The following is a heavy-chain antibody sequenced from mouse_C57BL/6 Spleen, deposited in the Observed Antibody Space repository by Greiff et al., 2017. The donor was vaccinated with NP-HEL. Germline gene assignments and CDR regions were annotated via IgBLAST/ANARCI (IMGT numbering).Heavy chain of an antibody. CDR2: ISTYYGDA. J-gene: IGHJ3*01. CDR3: ARYGYYVSWFAY. V-gene: IGHV1-67*01. CDR1: GYTFTDYA. Sequence: VKLMESGPELVRPGVSVKISCKGSGYTFTDYAMHWVKQSHAKSLEWIGVISTYYGDASYNQKFKDKATMTVDKSSSTAYMELARLTSEDSAVYYCARYGYYVSWFAYWGQGTLVTVSA. D-gene: IGHD2-3*01.